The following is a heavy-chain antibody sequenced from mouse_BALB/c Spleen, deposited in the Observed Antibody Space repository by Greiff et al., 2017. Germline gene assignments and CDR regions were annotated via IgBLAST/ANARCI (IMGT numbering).Heavy chain of an antibody. D-gene: IGHD2-4*01. CDR1: GFTFSSYA. Sequence: EVKLVESGGGLVKPGGSLKLSCAASGFTFSSYAMSWVRQTPEKRLEWVASISSGGSTYYPDSVKGRFTISRDNARNILYLQMSSLRSEDTAMYYCARGGSTMSTTNWFAYWGQGTLVTVSA. V-gene: IGHV5-6-5*01. CDR3: ARGGSTMSTTNWFAY. J-gene: IGHJ3*01. CDR2: ISSGGST.